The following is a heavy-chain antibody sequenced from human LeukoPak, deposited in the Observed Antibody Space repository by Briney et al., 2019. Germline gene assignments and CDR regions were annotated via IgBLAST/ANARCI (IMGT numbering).Heavy chain of an antibody. CDR2: IIPIFGTA. V-gene: IGHV1-69*01. D-gene: IGHD3-16*02. Sequence: SSVKVSCKASGGTFSSYAISLVRQAPGQGLEWMGGIIPIFGTANYAQKFQGRVTITADESTSTAYMELSSLRSEDTAVYYCARGGDYDYVWGSYRYIDYWSQGTLVTVSS. CDR3: ARGGDYDYVWGSYRYIDY. CDR1: GGTFSSYA. J-gene: IGHJ4*02.